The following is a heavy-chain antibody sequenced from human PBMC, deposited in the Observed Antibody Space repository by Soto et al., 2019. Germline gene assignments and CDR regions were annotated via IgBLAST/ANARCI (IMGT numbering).Heavy chain of an antibody. Sequence: QVQLVESGGGVAQPGGSLRLYCTTSGFTFNTYGMHWVRQAPGKGLEWVAIIWDDGSNKYYSDSVKGRFTISRDNSKNTLYLQMNSLRAEDTALYYCARADCTGAYCYSWPFNYGVDVWGQGTTVTVSS. V-gene: IGHV3-33*01. CDR1: GFTFNTYG. CDR2: IWDDGSNK. CDR3: ARADCTGAYCYSWPFNYGVDV. D-gene: IGHD2-15*01. J-gene: IGHJ6*02.